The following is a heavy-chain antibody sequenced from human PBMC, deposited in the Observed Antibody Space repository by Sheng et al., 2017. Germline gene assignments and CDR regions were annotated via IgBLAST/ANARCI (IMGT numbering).Heavy chain of an antibody. CDR1: GGSISSYY. D-gene: IGHD2-15*01. CDR3: ARGGTPGDYYYMGR. CDR2: IYTSGST. Sequence: QVQLQESGPRTGEGLSETLSLTCTVSGGSISSYYWSWIRQPAGKGLEWIGRIYTSGSTNYNPSLQESSTMSVDTSKNQFSLKLNSVTAADTAVYYCARGGTPGDYYYMGRLGQRDHGHRLL. J-gene: IGHJ6*03. V-gene: IGHV4-4*07.